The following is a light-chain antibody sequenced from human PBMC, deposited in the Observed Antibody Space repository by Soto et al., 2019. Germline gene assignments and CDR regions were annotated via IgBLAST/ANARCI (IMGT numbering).Light chain of an antibody. CDR2: DAS. Sequence: IQMTRSPSSLSASVGDRVTITCRASQSISSYLNWYQQKPGKAPKLLIYDASSLESGVPSRFSGSGSGTDFTLTISSLQPEDFATYYCQQFNNYPLTFGGGTKVDI. V-gene: IGKV1D-13*01. J-gene: IGKJ4*01. CDR1: QSISSY. CDR3: QQFNNYPLT.